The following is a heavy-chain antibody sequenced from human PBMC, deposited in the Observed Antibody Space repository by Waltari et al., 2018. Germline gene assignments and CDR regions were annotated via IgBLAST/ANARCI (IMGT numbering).Heavy chain of an antibody. D-gene: IGHD1-26*01. CDR3: ARDRGSGSSFDY. J-gene: IGHJ4*02. V-gene: IGHV4-39*07. CDR1: GGSISSSSYY. Sequence: QLQLQESGPGLVKPSETLSLTCTVSGGSISSSSYYWGWIRQPPGKGLEWIGSIYYSGSTNYNPSLKSRVTISVDTSKNQFSLKLSSVTAADTAVYYCARDRGSGSSFDYWGQGTLVTVSS. CDR2: IYYSGST.